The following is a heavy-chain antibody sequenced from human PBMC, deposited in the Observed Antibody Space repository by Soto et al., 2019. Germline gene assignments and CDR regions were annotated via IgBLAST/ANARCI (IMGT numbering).Heavy chain of an antibody. V-gene: IGHV3-13*01. CDR3: ARAPWEGYFDY. CDR2: IGTAGDT. J-gene: IGHJ4*02. D-gene: IGHD1-26*01. Sequence: PGGSLRLSCAASGFTFSSYDMHWVRQATGKGLEWVSAIGTAGDTYYPCSVKGRFTISRENAKISLYLQMNSLRAVVTAVYYCARAPWEGYFDYWGQGTLVTVSS. CDR1: GFTFSSYD.